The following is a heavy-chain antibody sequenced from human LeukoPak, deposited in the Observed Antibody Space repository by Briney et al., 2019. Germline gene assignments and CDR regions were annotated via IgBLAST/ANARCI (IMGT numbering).Heavy chain of an antibody. CDR1: GYTFTGYY. Sequence: ASVKVSCKASGYTFTGYYMDWVRQAPGQGLEWMGWINPNSGGTNYAQKFQGRVTMTRDTSISTAYMELSRLRSDDTAVYYCARDVISSGYSYGSHDYWGQGTLVTVSS. V-gene: IGHV1-2*02. J-gene: IGHJ4*02. D-gene: IGHD5-18*01. CDR3: ARDVISSGYSYGSHDY. CDR2: INPNSGGT.